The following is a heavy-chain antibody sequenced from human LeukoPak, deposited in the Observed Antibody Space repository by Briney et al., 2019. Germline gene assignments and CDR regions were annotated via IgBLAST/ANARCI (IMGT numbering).Heavy chain of an antibody. Sequence: SETLSLTCTVPGGSIRGYFWNWIRQPPGKGLEWIAYISYSGSTNYNPSLKSRVTISVDTSKNQFSLKLSSVAAADTAVYYCARETRRNSSGYYPDYWGQGTLVTVSS. CDR2: ISYSGST. D-gene: IGHD3-22*01. CDR1: GGSIRGYF. V-gene: IGHV4-59*12. CDR3: ARETRRNSSGYYPDY. J-gene: IGHJ4*02.